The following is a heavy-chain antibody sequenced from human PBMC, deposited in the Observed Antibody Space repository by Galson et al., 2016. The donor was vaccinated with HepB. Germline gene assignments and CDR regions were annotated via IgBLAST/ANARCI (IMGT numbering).Heavy chain of an antibody. J-gene: IGHJ1*01. V-gene: IGHV3-7*03. D-gene: IGHD3-22*01. Sequence: SLRLSCAASGFTFTTYWMSWVRQAPGKGLEWVANIKQDGSEKYYVDSAKGRFTISRDNAKNSLYLQMNSLRAEDTAVYYCAQYYYDSSGYVEYFQNWGQGSRVTVSS. CDR2: IKQDGSEK. CDR3: AQYYYDSSGYVEYFQN. CDR1: GFTFTTYW.